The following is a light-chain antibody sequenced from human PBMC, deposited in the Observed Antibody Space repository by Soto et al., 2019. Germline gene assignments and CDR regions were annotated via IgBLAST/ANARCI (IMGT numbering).Light chain of an antibody. Sequence: DIQMTQSPSSLSASVGDRVTITCRASQSISSYLNWYQQKPGKAPKLLIYAASSLQSGVPSRFSGSGSGTDFTLTISSLKPDDFANDYCQQSYSTPRTFGQGTKVEIK. CDR1: QSISSY. CDR3: QQSYSTPRT. CDR2: AAS. J-gene: IGKJ1*01. V-gene: IGKV1-39*01.